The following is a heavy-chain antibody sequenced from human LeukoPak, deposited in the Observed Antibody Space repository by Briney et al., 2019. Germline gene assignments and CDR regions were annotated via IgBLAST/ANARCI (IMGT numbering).Heavy chain of an antibody. V-gene: IGHV3-66*01. CDR2: IYSGGST. CDR3: ARDFGIAVGDAFDI. Sequence: GGSLRLSCAASGFSVSSNYMSWVRQAPGKGLEWVSVIYSGGSTYYADSVKGRFTISRDNSKNTLYLQMNSLRAEDTAVYYCARDFGIAVGDAFDIWGQGTMVTVSP. CDR1: GFSVSSNY. D-gene: IGHD6-19*01. J-gene: IGHJ3*02.